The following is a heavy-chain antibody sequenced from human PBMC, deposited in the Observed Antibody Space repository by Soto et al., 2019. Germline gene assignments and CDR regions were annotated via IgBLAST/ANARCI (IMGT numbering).Heavy chain of an antibody. CDR1: GYSFTSYW. V-gene: IGHV5-51*01. J-gene: IGHJ6*02. D-gene: IGHD3-3*01. CDR3: ARMRSPVTSYCYYGMDV. Sequence: PGESLKISCKGSGYSFTSYWIGWVRQMPGKGLEWMGIIYPGDSDTRYSPSFQGQVTISADKSISTAYLQWSSLKASDTAMYYCARMRSPVTSYCYYGMDVWGQGTTVTVS. CDR2: IYPGDSDT.